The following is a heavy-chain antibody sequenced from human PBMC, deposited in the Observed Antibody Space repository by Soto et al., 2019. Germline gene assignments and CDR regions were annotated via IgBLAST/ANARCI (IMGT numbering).Heavy chain of an antibody. CDR2: VNHSGEA. D-gene: IGHD3-10*01. V-gene: IGHV4-34*02. CDR1: GGSXXXYX. CDR3: ARAERFPRSWFDP. Sequence: QVEXQQWGAGLXXPXXTLSLTCXXXGGSXXXYXXXXXXXXXXXXLEWIGEVNHSGEATYNPSLQSRVSISLDTSNNHFSLKMTSVTAADTAIYFCARAERFPRSWFDPWGQGTQVTVSS. J-gene: IGHJ5*02.